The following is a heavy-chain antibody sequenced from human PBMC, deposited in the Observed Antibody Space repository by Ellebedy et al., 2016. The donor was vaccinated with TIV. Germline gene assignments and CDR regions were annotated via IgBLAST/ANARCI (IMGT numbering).Heavy chain of an antibody. D-gene: IGHD3-10*01. CDR2: ISPSGGST. V-gene: IGHV1-46*01. CDR3: AREEPYGSGTKDYGMDV. Sequence: AASVKVSCKASGYTFTSYYMHWVRQAPGQGLEWMGIISPSGGSTSYAQKFQGRVTMTRDTSTSTVYMELSSLRSEDTAVYYCAREEPYGSGTKDYGMDVWGQGTTVTVSS. J-gene: IGHJ6*02. CDR1: GYTFTSYY.